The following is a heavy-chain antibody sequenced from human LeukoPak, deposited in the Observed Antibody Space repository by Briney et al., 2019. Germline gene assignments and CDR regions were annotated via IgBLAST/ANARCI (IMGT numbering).Heavy chain of an antibody. D-gene: IGHD2-21*01. CDR2: ISGSGGST. CDR1: GFTFSSYA. V-gene: IGHV3-23*01. J-gene: IGHJ4*02. CDR3: AKDPTLNCGGDCYFDY. Sequence: GGSLRLSCAASGFTFSSYAMSWVRQAPGKGLEWVSAISGSGGSTYYADSVKGRFTISRDNSKNTLYLQMNSLRAEDTAVYYCAKDPTLNCGGDCYFDYCGQGTLVTVSS.